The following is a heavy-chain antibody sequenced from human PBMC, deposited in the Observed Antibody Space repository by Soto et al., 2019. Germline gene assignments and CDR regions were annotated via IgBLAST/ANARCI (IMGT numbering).Heavy chain of an antibody. Sequence: QVQLVQSGAEVKRPGASVKVSCKASGYTFTSNSIHWVRQAPGQRLEWMGWINVGKGTTKYAQNFQGRVRITRDTSASTAYMELGSLRSEDTAVYFCARVLDYYYGMDVWGRGTTVTVSS. CDR1: GYTFTSNS. CDR3: ARVLDYYYGMDV. CDR2: INVGKGTT. J-gene: IGHJ6*02. V-gene: IGHV1-3*01.